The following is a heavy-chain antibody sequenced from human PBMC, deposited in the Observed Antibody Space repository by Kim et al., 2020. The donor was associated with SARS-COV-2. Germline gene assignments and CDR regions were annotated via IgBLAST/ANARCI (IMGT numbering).Heavy chain of an antibody. V-gene: IGHV4-34*01. J-gene: IGHJ4*02. Sequence: SETLSLTCAVYGGSFSGYYWSWIRQPPGKGLEWIGEINHSGSTNYNPSLKSRVTISVDTSKNQFSLKLSSVTAADTAVYYCARVGPGMRGYSYAKGPWAPHFDYWGQGTLVTVSS. D-gene: IGHD5-18*01. CDR1: GGSFSGYY. CDR2: INHSGST. CDR3: ARVGPGMRGYSYAKGPWAPHFDY.